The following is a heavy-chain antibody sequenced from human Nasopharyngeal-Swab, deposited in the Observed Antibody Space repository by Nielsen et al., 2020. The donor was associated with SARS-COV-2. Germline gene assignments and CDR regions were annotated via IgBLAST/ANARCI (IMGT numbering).Heavy chain of an antibody. CDR3: AKTEKPGRSYYMDV. V-gene: IGHV3-64*02. CDR1: GFTFSSYS. D-gene: IGHD3-10*01. J-gene: IGHJ6*03. Sequence: GESLKISCAAFGFTFSSYSMHWVRQAPGKGLEYVSAISGDGGGRYYGDSVKGRFTVSRDNSKNTLYLQMGSLRAEDMAVYYCAKTEKPGRSYYMDVWGKGITVTVSS. CDR2: ISGDGGGR.